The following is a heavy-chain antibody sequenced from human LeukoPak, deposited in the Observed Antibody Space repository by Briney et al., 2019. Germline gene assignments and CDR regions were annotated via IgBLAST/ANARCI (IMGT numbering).Heavy chain of an antibody. D-gene: IGHD3-22*01. CDR1: GFTFDDYA. Sequence: PGGSLRLSCAASGFTFDDYAMHWVRQAPGKGLEWVSLIGGDGGSTYYADSVKGRFTISRDNSKNSLFLQMKSLRTDGTALYYCVKEPHYYDRSGYFWGQGTLVTVSS. J-gene: IGHJ4*02. V-gene: IGHV3-43*02. CDR3: VKEPHYYDRSGYF. CDR2: IGGDGGST.